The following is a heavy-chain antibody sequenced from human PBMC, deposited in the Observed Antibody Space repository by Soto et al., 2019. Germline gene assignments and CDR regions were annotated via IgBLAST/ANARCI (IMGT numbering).Heavy chain of an antibody. D-gene: IGHD1-1*01. Sequence: QVQLVESGGGVVQPGRSLRLSCAASGFSFRSYAMHWVRQAPGKGLEWVAVIWYDGVNKYYADSVKGRFTISRDNSNNTLYVQMTSLNAEDTAVYYCVRDPYLPTAGRLASLHYWGPGTLVTVSS. V-gene: IGHV3-33*08. CDR2: IWYDGVNK. CDR3: VRDPYLPTAGRLASLHY. J-gene: IGHJ4*02. CDR1: GFSFRSYA.